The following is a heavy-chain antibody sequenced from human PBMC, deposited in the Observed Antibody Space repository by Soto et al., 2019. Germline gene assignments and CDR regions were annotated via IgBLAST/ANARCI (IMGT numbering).Heavy chain of an antibody. Sequence: GGSLRLSCAASGFTFSGYGMHWVRQAPGKGLEWVAVISYDGSNKYYADSVKGRFTISRDNSKNTLYLQMNSLRAEDTAVYYCAKCFPFFGFVCPFDYWGQGTLVTVS. J-gene: IGHJ4*02. V-gene: IGHV3-30*18. D-gene: IGHD3-10*01. CDR3: AKCFPFFGFVCPFDY. CDR2: ISYDGSNK. CDR1: GFTFSGYG.